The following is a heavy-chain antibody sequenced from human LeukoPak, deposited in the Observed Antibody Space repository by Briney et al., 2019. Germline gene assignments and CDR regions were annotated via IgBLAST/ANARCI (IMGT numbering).Heavy chain of an antibody. CDR3: AKFKGHYGDSEYYFDS. J-gene: IGHJ4*02. D-gene: IGHD3-10*01. Sequence: GSLRLSCAASGFTFSRYSVNWVRQAPGKRLEWVSCITGSSDYIFYADSVRGRFTISRDNAKNSLFLQMNSLRAEDTAVYYCAKFKGHYGDSEYYFDSWGQGTLVTVSS. CDR2: ITGSSDYI. CDR1: GFTFSRYS. V-gene: IGHV3-21*01.